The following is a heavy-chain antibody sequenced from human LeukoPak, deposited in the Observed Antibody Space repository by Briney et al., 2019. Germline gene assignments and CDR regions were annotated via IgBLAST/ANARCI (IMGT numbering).Heavy chain of an antibody. D-gene: IGHD4/OR15-4a*01. V-gene: IGHV3-48*04. Sequence: GGSLRLSCVASGFTFSTYTFNWVRQAPGKGLEWLSYISSGGLTIFYADSVKGRFTISRDNTKNAIYLDMTNLRAEDTAVYYCTRDFDYGDYIDFWGQGTLVAVSS. CDR2: ISSGGLTI. J-gene: IGHJ4*02. CDR1: GFTFSTYT. CDR3: TRDFDYGDYIDF.